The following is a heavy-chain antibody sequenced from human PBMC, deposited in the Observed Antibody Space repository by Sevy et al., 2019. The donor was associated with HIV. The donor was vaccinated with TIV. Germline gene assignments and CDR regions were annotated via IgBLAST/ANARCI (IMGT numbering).Heavy chain of an antibody. Sequence: GGSPRLSCAASGFTFSNYWMTWVRQAPGKGLEWVANIKQDGSEKYYVDSVKGRFTISRDNAKNSVYLQMNSLRVEDSAVYFCARSSQSAFDIWGQGTMVTVSS. CDR1: GFTFSNYW. J-gene: IGHJ3*02. V-gene: IGHV3-7*03. CDR3: ARSSQSAFDI. D-gene: IGHD2-2*01. CDR2: IKQDGSEK.